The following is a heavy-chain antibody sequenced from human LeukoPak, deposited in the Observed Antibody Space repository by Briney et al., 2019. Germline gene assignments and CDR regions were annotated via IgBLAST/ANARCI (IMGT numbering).Heavy chain of an antibody. CDR2: ISAYNGNT. J-gene: IGHJ4*02. CDR1: GGTFSSYG. CDR3: ARCGSRFGEFKLDY. D-gene: IGHD3-10*01. Sequence: ASVKVSCKASGGTFSSYGISWVRQAPGQGLEWMGWISAYNGNTNYAQKLQGRVTMTTDTSTSTAYMELRSLRSDDTAVYYCARCGSRFGEFKLDYWGQGTLVTVSS. V-gene: IGHV1-18*01.